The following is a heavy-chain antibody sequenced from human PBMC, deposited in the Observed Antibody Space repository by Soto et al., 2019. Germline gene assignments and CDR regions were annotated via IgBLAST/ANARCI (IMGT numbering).Heavy chain of an antibody. CDR3: AREKDYVWGSNHWFDP. V-gene: IGHV1-3*01. J-gene: IGHJ5*02. CDR2: INAGNGNT. CDR1: GYTFTSYA. Sequence: ASVKVSCKASGYTFTSYAMHWVRQAPGQRLEWMGWINAGNGNTKYSQKFQGRVTITRDTSASTAYMELSSLRSEDTAVYYCAREKDYVWGSNHWFDPWGQGTLVTVSS. D-gene: IGHD3-16*01.